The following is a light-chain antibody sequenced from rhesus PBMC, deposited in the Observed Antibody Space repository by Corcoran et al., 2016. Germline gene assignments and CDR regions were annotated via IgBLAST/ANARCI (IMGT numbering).Light chain of an antibody. CDR1: QGISDY. CDR3: LQGYSTPYS. Sequence: DIQMTQSPSSLSASVGDRVTITCRASQGISDYLNWYQQKPGKAPKRLIYAASSLESEVPSRFSGSGSATHFNLTISSLQPEDFAAYYCLQGYSTPYSFGQGTKVEIK. CDR2: AAS. J-gene: IGKJ2*01. V-gene: IGKV1-36*02.